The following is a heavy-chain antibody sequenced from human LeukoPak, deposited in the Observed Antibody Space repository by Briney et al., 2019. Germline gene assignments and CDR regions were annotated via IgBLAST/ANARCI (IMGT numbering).Heavy chain of an antibody. Sequence: GGSLRLSCAASGFTFSSYSMNWVRQAPGKGLEWASYISSSSSTIYYADSVKGRFTISRDNAKNSLYLQMNSLRAEDTAVYYCATYYDFWSGYSRSYYFDYWGQGTLVTVSS. CDR1: GFTFSSYS. D-gene: IGHD3-3*01. V-gene: IGHV3-48*01. J-gene: IGHJ4*02. CDR3: ATYYDFWSGYSRSYYFDY. CDR2: ISSSSSTI.